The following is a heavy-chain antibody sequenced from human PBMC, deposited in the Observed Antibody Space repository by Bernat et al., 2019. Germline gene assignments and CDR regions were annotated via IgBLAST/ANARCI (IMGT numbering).Heavy chain of an antibody. D-gene: IGHD3-10*01. CDR1: GLTVSSNY. Sequence: EVQLVETGGGLIQPGGSLRLSCAASGLTVSSNYMSWVRQTPGKGLEWVSVIYSGGATYYADSVKGRFTISRDNSKNTLHLQMNSLRAEDTAVYYCASFYGSGSYYVDYWGQGTLVTVSS. CDR2: IYSGGAT. J-gene: IGHJ4*02. V-gene: IGHV3-53*02. CDR3: ASFYGSGSYYVDY.